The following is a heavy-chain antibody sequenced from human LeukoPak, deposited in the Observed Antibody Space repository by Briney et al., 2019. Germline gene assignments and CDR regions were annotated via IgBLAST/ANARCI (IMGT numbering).Heavy chain of an antibody. V-gene: IGHV3-20*04. CDR2: ITWNGGTT. J-gene: IGHJ4*02. Sequence: PGGSLRLSCAASGFTFDDHGMNWVRQAPGKGLEWVSGITWNGGTTGYADSVRGRFTIPRDNAKNSLYLQMNSLRAEDTAVYYCARPGYDFWSAYYYYWGQGTLDTVSS. D-gene: IGHD3-3*01. CDR1: GFTFDDHG. CDR3: ARPGYDFWSAYYYY.